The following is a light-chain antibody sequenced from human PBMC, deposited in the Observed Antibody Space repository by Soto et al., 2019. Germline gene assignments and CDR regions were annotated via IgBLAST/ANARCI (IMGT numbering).Light chain of an antibody. J-gene: IGKJ5*01. CDR3: QQYGSSPIT. V-gene: IGKV3D-20*01. CDR1: ERVSSSY. Sequence: IVLTQSPATMSLSPGERATLSCGASERVSSSYVAWYQMKAGLAPRLLIHDTSIRASGIPDRFRGSKSGTDFTLTIRGLEPEDAALYYCQQYGSSPITFGQGTRLE. CDR2: DTS.